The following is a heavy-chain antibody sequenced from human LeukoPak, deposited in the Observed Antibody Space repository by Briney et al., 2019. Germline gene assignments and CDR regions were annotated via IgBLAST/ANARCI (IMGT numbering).Heavy chain of an antibody. CDR2: IYYSGST. D-gene: IGHD3-16*02. CDR3: ARGGGVYDYVWGSYRSPYYFDY. Sequence: SETLSLTCTVSGGSISSGGYYWSWIRQHPGKGLEWIGYIYYSGSTYYNPPLKSRVTISVDTSKNQFSLKLSSVTAADTAVYYCARGGGVYDYVWGSYRSPYYFDYWGQGTLVTVSS. V-gene: IGHV4-31*03. J-gene: IGHJ4*02. CDR1: GGSISSGGYY.